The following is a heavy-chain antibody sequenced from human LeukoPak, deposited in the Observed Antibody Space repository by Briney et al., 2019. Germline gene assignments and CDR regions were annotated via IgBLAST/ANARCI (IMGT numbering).Heavy chain of an antibody. Sequence: PSETLSLTCTVSGGSISSYYWSWIRQPAGKGLEWIGRIYTSGSTNYNPSLKSRVTMSVDTSKNQFSLKLSSVTAADTAVYYCAREGSSSWYSAYDAFDIWGQGTMVTVSS. V-gene: IGHV4-4*07. CDR1: GGSISSYY. CDR3: AREGSSSWYSAYDAFDI. D-gene: IGHD6-13*01. CDR2: IYTSGST. J-gene: IGHJ3*02.